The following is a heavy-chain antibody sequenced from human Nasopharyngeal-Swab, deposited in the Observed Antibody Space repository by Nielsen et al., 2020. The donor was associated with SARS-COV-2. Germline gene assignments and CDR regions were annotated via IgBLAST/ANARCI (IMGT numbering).Heavy chain of an antibody. V-gene: IGHV3-21*01. J-gene: IGHJ6*02. D-gene: IGHD3-9*01. CDR3: ARGCVLTGPSCYYYGMDV. CDR2: ISSSSSYI. CDR1: GFTFSSYE. Sequence: GESLKISCAAPGFTFSSYEMNWVRQAPGKGLEWVSSISSSSSYIYYADSVKGRFTISRDNAKNSLYLQMNSLRAEDTAVYYCARGCVLTGPSCYYYGMDVWGQGTTVTVSS.